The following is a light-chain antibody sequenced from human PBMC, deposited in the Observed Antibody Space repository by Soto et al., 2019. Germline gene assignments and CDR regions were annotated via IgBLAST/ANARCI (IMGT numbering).Light chain of an antibody. J-gene: IGKJ1*01. CDR3: QQFNTSPWT. CDR1: QTIGSW. CDR2: AAS. V-gene: IGKV1-5*01. Sequence: DIQMTQSPSTLSASVGDRVTVTCRASQTIGSWLAWYQQKPGKAPKLLIYAASSLQSGVPSRFSGSGSGTEFTLTISSLQPDDFATYYCQQFNTSPWTFGQGTKVDIK.